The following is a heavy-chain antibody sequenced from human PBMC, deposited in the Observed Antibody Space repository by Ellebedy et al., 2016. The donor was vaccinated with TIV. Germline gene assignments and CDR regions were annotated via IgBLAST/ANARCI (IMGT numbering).Heavy chain of an antibody. CDR3: ARDFGRFGELLLGYYMDV. CDR1: GGSIRSSTYY. Sequence: SETLSLTCTVSGGSIRSSTYYWGWIRQPPGTGLEWIGSISYSGSTYFNPSLKSRVTISVDTSKNQFSLKLSSVTAADTAVYYCARDFGRFGELLLGYYMDVWGKGTTVTVSS. V-gene: IGHV4-39*07. J-gene: IGHJ6*03. CDR2: ISYSGST. D-gene: IGHD3-10*01.